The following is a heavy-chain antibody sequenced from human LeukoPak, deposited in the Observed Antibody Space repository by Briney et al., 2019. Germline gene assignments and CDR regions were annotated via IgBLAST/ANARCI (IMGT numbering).Heavy chain of an antibody. CDR3: ARDRQQLVRGDYFDY. D-gene: IGHD6-13*01. CDR1: GGSISSYY. Sequence: SETLSLTCTVSGGSISSYYWSWIRQPAGKGLEWIGRIYTSGSTNYNPSLKSRVTMSVDTSKNQFSLKLSSVTAADTAVYYCARDRQQLVRGDYFDYWGQGTLVTVSS. J-gene: IGHJ4*02. V-gene: IGHV4-4*07. CDR2: IYTSGST.